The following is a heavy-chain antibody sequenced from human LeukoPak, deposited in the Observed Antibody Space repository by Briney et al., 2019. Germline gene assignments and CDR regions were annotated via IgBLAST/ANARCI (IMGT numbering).Heavy chain of an antibody. V-gene: IGHV3-11*03. J-gene: IGHJ3*02. CDR3: ARSHIVVIPAAISGAFDI. Sequence: GGSLRLSCAASGFTFSDYSMTWIRQAPGKGLEWVSYISDSSTYTNYADSVKGRFTISRDNAKTSLFLQMNSLRAEDTAIYYCARSHIVVIPAAISGAFDIWGQGTIVTVSS. CDR1: GFTFSDYS. D-gene: IGHD2-2*01. CDR2: ISDSSTYT.